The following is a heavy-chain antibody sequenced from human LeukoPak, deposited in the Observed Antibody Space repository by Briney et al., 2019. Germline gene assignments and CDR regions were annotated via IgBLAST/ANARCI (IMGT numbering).Heavy chain of an antibody. V-gene: IGHV4-39*01. CDR2: IHYSGTT. D-gene: IGHD2-15*01. CDR3: ASPTVSTGYSQGNF. J-gene: IGHJ4*02. Sequence: SETLSLTCTVSGGSMSNINYYWGWIRQPPGKRLEWIGSIHYSGTTSYNPSLKGRVTISVDTSKNQFSLKLSSVTAADTALYYCASPTVSTGYSQGNFWGRGILVTVSS. CDR1: GGSMSNINYY.